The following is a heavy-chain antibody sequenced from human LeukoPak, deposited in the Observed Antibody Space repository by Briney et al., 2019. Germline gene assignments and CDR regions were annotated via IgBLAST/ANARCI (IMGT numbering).Heavy chain of an antibody. D-gene: IGHD3-22*01. Sequence: SVKVSCKASGGTFSSYAISWVRQAPGQGLEWMGGIIPIFGTANYAQKFQGRVTITADESTSTAYMELSSLRSEDTAVYYCARVGFDDSSGTQGALDYWGQGTLVTVSS. V-gene: IGHV1-69*13. CDR2: IIPIFGTA. J-gene: IGHJ4*02. CDR3: ARVGFDDSSGTQGALDY. CDR1: GGTFSSYA.